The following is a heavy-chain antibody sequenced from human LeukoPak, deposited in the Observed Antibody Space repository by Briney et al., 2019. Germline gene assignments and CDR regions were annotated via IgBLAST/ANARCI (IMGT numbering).Heavy chain of an antibody. J-gene: IGHJ4*02. CDR1: GGSISSYY. CDR3: ARGDYGGPLDY. CDR2: IYYSGST. D-gene: IGHD4-23*01. Sequence: SETLSLTCTVSGGSISSYYWSWIRQPPGKGLEWIGYIYYSGSTNYNPSLKGRVTISVDTSKNQFSLKLSSVTAADTAVYYCARGDYGGPLDYWGQGTLVTVSS. V-gene: IGHV4-59*01.